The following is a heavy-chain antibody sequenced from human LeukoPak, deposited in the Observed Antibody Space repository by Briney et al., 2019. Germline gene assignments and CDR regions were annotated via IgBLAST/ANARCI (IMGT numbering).Heavy chain of an antibody. J-gene: IGHJ5*02. D-gene: IGHD1-26*01. CDR2: IYHRGDT. CDR1: GDSITTYY. CDR3: ASGGSYFWFDP. V-gene: IGHV4-59*01. Sequence: SETLSLTCTVSGDSITTYYWSWIRQPPGKGLEWIGYIYHRGDTKYNPSLKSRVTMSIDTSTNQFALKLDSVTAADTAVYYCASGGSYFWFDPWGPGIPVTVSS.